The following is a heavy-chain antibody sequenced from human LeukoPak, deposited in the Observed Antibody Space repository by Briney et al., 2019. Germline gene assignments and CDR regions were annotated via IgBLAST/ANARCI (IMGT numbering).Heavy chain of an antibody. V-gene: IGHV6-1*01. Sequence: SQTLSLTCAISGDSVSNNTVAWNWIRQSPSRGLEWLGRTYYRSKWYNDYALFVKSRITINPDTSKNQFSLQLNSVTPDDTAVYYCAKGYAFDIWGQGTMVTVSS. J-gene: IGHJ3*02. CDR2: TYYRSKWYN. CDR3: AKGYAFDI. CDR1: GDSVSNNTVA.